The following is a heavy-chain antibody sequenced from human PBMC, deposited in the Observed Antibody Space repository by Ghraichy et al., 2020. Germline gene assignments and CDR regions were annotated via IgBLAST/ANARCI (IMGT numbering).Heavy chain of an antibody. D-gene: IGHD6-25*01. J-gene: IGHJ4*02. CDR3: ARGSRGYTVPLDY. Sequence: SETLSLTCTVSGGSISSGSYYWSWIRQPAGKGLEWIGRIYTSGSTNYNPSLKSRVTISVDTSKNQFSLKLSSVTAADTAVYYCARGSRGYTVPLDYWGQGTLVTVSS. V-gene: IGHV4-61*02. CDR2: IYTSGST. CDR1: GGSISSGSYY.